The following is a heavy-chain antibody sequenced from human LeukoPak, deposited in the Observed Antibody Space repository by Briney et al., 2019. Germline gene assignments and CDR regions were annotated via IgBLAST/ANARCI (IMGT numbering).Heavy chain of an antibody. CDR1: GFTFDDYA. V-gene: IGHV3-9*01. Sequence: GGSLRLSCAASGFTFDDYAMHWVRQAPGKGLEWVSGINWNSDRIGYADSVKGRFTISRDNAKKSLYLQMNSLRAEDTAVYYCASPRIEYDSSIAWGQGTMVTVSS. J-gene: IGHJ3*01. CDR3: ASPRIEYDSSIA. CDR2: INWNSDRI. D-gene: IGHD3-22*01.